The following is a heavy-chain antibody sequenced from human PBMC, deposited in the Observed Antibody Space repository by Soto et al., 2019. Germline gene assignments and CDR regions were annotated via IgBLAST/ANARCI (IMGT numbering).Heavy chain of an antibody. CDR3: ARDRVVVNAICDY. Sequence: PGGSLRLSCEVSGSSVTANYMSWVRQAPGKGLEWVSVIYSGGSTYYIDSVKGRFTISRDNAKNTLYLQMNSLRAEDTAVYYCARDRVVVNAICDYWGQGTLVTVSS. D-gene: IGHD2-21*01. CDR1: GSSVTANY. CDR2: IYSGGST. V-gene: IGHV3-53*01. J-gene: IGHJ4*02.